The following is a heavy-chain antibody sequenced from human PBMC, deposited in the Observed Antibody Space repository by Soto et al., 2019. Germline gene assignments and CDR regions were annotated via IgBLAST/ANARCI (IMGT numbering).Heavy chain of an antibody. J-gene: IGHJ4*02. Sequence: SETLSLTCTVSGGSVSSGSYYWSWIRQPPGKGLEWIGYIYYSGSTNYNPSLKSRVTISVDTSKNQFSLKLSSVTAADTAVYYCERYSRGRAATDYWGQGTLVTVSS. CDR2: IYYSGST. V-gene: IGHV4-61*01. CDR3: ERYSRGRAATDY. CDR1: GGSVSSGSYY. D-gene: IGHD6-13*01.